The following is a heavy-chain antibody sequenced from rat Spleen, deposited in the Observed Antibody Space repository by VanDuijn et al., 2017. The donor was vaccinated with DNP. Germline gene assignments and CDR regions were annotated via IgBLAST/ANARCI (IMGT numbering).Heavy chain of an antibody. J-gene: IGHJ3*01. CDR1: GFTFSTYW. V-gene: IGHV5-58*01. CDR2: INPDGGST. Sequence: EVKLVESGGGLVQPGRSLKLSCVASGFTFSTYWMYWIRQAPGKGLEWVASINPDGGSTYYPDSVKGRFTISRDNAENTVYLQMNSLRSEDTATYYCAKVRTTGIPGFAYWGQGTLVTVSS. D-gene: IGHD1-9*01. CDR3: AKVRTTGIPGFAY.